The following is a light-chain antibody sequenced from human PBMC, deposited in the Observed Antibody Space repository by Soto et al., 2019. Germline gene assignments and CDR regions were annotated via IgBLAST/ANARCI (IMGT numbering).Light chain of an antibody. CDR3: NSFTTTNTYV. Sequence: QSVLTQPASMSGSPGQSITISCTGASGDVGGFDHVSWYQQHPGKVPRLLIYDVSSRPSGVSDRFSGSKSGNTASLTISGLQAEDEADYYCNSFTTTNTYVFGTGTKVTVL. J-gene: IGLJ1*01. CDR2: DVS. V-gene: IGLV2-14*03. CDR1: SGDVGGFDH.